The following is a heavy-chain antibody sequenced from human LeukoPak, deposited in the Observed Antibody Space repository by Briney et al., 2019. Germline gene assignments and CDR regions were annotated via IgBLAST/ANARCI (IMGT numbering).Heavy chain of an antibody. CDR2: TYHSGST. CDR1: GGSFSGYY. CDR3: ARGDGGNSHYFDY. Sequence: SETLSLTCAVYGGSFSGYYWSWIRQPPGKGLEWIGYTYHSGSTYYNPSLKSRVTISVDRSKNQFSLKLSSVTAADTAVYYCARGDGGNSHYFDYWGQGTLVTVSS. J-gene: IGHJ4*02. V-gene: IGHV4-34*01. D-gene: IGHD4-23*01.